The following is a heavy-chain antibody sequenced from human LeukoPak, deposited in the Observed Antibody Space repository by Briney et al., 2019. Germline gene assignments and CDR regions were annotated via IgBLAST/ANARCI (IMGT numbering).Heavy chain of an antibody. D-gene: IGHD3-16*01. CDR1: GFTFSDYY. CDR3: ARDQAGGDYYYGMDV. Sequence: GGSLRLSCAASGFTFSDYYMSWIRQAPGKGLEWVSDISSSSSYTNYADSVKGRFTISRDNSKNSLSLQMNSLRAEDTAVYYCARDQAGGDYYYGMDVWGKGTTVTVSS. J-gene: IGHJ6*04. V-gene: IGHV3-11*06. CDR2: ISSSSSYT.